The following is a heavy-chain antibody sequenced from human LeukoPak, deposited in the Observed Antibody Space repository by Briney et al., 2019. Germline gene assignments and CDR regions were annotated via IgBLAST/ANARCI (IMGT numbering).Heavy chain of an antibody. V-gene: IGHV5-51*01. D-gene: IGHD3-3*01. CDR1: GYSFTSYW. CDR2: IHPGDSDT. J-gene: IGHJ4*02. CDR3: ARGLRPPYYDFWSGSYYFDY. Sequence: GESLKISCKGSGYSFTSYWIGWVRQMPGKGLEWMGIIHPGDSDTRYSPSFQGQVTISADKSISTAYLQWSSLKASDTAMYYCARGLRPPYYDFWSGSYYFDYWGQGTLVTVSS.